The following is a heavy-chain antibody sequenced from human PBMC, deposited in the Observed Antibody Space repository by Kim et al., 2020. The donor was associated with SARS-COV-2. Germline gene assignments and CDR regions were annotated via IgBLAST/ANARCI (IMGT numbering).Heavy chain of an antibody. V-gene: IGHV5-51*01. CDR3: ARRDILYSSDWLVDY. D-gene: IGHD6-19*01. Sequence: PSFQGQVTISADKSISTAYLQWSSLKASDTAMYYCARRDILYSSDWLVDYWGQGTLVTVSS. J-gene: IGHJ4*02.